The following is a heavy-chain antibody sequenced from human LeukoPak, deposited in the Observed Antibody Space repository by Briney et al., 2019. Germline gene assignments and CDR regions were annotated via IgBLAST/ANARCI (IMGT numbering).Heavy chain of an antibody. Sequence: SETLSLTCTVSGGSISSGGYYWSWIRQPPGKGLEWIWYIYHSGSTYYNPSLKSRVTISVDRSKNQFSLKLSSVTAADTAVYYCASTPEVYCGGDCHPPGWGQGTLVTVSS. CDR1: GGSISSGGYY. V-gene: IGHV4-30-2*01. J-gene: IGHJ4*02. CDR2: IYHSGST. D-gene: IGHD2-21*01. CDR3: ASTPEVYCGGDCHPPG.